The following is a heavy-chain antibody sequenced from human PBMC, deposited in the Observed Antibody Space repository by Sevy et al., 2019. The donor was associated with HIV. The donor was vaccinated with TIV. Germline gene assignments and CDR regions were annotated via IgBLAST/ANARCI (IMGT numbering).Heavy chain of an antibody. V-gene: IGHV1-46*01. D-gene: IGHD3-22*01. CDR3: ARDQMSYDSSGYYYYYYGMDV. CDR2: INPRGGST. J-gene: IGHJ6*02. Sequence: ASVKVSCKASGYTFTSYYMHWVRQAPGQGLEWMGIINPRGGSTSYAQKFQGRVTMTRDTSTSTVYMELSSLRSEDTAVYYCARDQMSYDSSGYYYYYYGMDVWGQGTTVTVSS. CDR1: GYTFTSYY.